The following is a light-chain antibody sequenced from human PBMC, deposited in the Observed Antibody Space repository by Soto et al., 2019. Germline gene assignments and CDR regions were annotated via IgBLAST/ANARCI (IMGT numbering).Light chain of an antibody. J-gene: IGKJ1*01. CDR2: GAS. V-gene: IGKV3-20*01. CDR3: HQYGSYRP. Sequence: EIVWTQSPGTMSFSPGERATVACRARQSVSSSYLAWYQQKPGQAPRLLIYGASSRDTGIPDRFSGSGSVTDFPLLSCRLEPENFAVYYWHQYGSYRPSGQQTKVHI. CDR1: QSVSSSY.